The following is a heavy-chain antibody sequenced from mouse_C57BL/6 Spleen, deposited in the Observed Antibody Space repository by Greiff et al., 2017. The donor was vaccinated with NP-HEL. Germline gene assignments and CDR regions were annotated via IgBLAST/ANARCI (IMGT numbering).Heavy chain of an antibody. Sequence: QVQLQQSGAELVRPGTSVKVSCKASGYAFTNYLIEWVKQRPGQGLEWIGVINPGSGGTNYNEKFKGKATLTADKSSSTAYMQLSSLTSEDPAVYFCARYPMDYWGQGTSVTVSS. CDR1: GYAFTNYL. V-gene: IGHV1-54*01. CDR3: ARYPMDY. CDR2: INPGSGGT. J-gene: IGHJ4*01.